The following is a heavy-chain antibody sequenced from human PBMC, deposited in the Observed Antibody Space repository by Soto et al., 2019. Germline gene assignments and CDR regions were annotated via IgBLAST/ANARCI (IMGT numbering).Heavy chain of an antibody. CDR3: ARDRESPCGFGVVCLGRFDP. D-gene: IGHD3-3*01. J-gene: IGHJ5*02. CDR2: ISSSSSTI. CDR1: GFTFSSYS. Sequence: EVQLVESGGGLVQPGGSLRLSCAASGFTFSSYSMNWVRQAPGKGLEWVSYISSSSSTIYYADSVKGRFTISRDNAKNSLYLQMNSLRAEDTAVYYCARDRESPCGFGVVCLGRFDPWGQGTLVTVSS. V-gene: IGHV3-48*01.